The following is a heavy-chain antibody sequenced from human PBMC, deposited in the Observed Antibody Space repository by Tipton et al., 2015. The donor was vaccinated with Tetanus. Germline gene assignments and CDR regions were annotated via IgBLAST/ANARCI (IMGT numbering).Heavy chain of an antibody. J-gene: IGHJ3*02. Sequence: QLVQSGAEVKKPGASVKVPCKASGYTFTGYYMHWVRQAPGQGLEWMGRINPNSGGTNYAQKFQGRVTMTRDTSISTAYMELSRLRSDDTVVYCCARTRIAAAGNDAFDIWGQGTMVTVSS. CDR1: GYTFTGYY. CDR2: INPNSGGT. V-gene: IGHV1-2*05. CDR3: ARTRIAAAGNDAFDI. D-gene: IGHD6-13*01.